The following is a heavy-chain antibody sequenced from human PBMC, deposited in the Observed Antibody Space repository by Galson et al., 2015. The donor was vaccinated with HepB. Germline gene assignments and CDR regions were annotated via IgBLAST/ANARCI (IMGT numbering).Heavy chain of an antibody. CDR3: ARDGYGDYYYGMDV. J-gene: IGHJ6*02. Sequence: SLRLSCAASGFTVSSNYMSWVRQAPGKGLEWVSVIYSGGSTYYADSVKGRFTISRDNSKNTLYLQMNSLRAEDTAVYYCARDGYGDYYYGMDVWGQGTTVTASS. V-gene: IGHV3-53*01. D-gene: IGHD4-17*01. CDR2: IYSGGST. CDR1: GFTVSSNY.